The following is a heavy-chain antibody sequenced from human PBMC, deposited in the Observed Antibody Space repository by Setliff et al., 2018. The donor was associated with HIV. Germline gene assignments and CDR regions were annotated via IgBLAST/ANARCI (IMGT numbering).Heavy chain of an antibody. Sequence: ASVKVSCKPSGYSFTNHYMHWVRQAPGQGLEWMGWINPNNGGTNYAQQVQGRVTMTRDTPTSTVYMELSSLRSEDTAVYYCARNPLIAVAGTDYYYDMDVWGKGTTVTVSS. J-gene: IGHJ6*03. D-gene: IGHD6-19*01. CDR1: GYSFTNHY. CDR2: INPNNGGT. CDR3: ARNPLIAVAGTDYYYDMDV. V-gene: IGHV1-2*02.